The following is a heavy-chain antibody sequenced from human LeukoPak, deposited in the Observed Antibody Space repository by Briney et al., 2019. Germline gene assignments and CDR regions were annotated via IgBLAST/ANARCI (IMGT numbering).Heavy chain of an antibody. J-gene: IGHJ4*02. CDR2: ISGSGGST. CDR1: GFTFTTYA. CDR3: AKDHQWLVRSLFDY. D-gene: IGHD6-19*01. Sequence: PGGSLRLSCAASGFTFTTYAMSRVRQAPGKGLEWVSAISGSGGSTYYADSVKGRFTISRDNSKNTLYLQMNSLRAEDTAIYYCAKDHQWLVRSLFDYWGQGTLVTVSS. V-gene: IGHV3-23*01.